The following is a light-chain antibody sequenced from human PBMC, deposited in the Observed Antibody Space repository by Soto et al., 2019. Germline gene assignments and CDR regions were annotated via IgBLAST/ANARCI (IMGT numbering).Light chain of an antibody. V-gene: IGKV3D-7*01. J-gene: IGKJ5*01. Sequence: EVVLTQSPATLSLSPGEGATLSCRVSQSISSSYLSWYQQRPGQAPRLLIYGASTRATGIPARFSGSGRGSGTDFTLTISSLQPEDFAVYYCQQDYNLPITFGQGTRLVIK. CDR2: GAS. CDR1: QSISSSY. CDR3: QQDYNLPIT.